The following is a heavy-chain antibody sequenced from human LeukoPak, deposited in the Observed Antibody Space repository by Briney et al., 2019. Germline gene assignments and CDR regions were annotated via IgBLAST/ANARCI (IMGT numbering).Heavy chain of an antibody. CDR3: AKNPLRAAPAFFDY. D-gene: IGHD2-15*01. Sequence: GGSLRLSCAASGFTFSSYWMHWVRQAPGKGLEWVSGISSSGGSTSYADSVKGHFTVSRDNSKNTLYLQMNTLRAEDTALYYCAKNPLRAAPAFFDYWGRGTLVTISS. V-gene: IGHV3-23*01. CDR2: ISSSGGST. CDR1: GFTFSSYW. J-gene: IGHJ4*02.